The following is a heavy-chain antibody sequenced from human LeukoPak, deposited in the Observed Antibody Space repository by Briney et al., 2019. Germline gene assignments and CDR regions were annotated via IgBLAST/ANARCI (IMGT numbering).Heavy chain of an antibody. V-gene: IGHV3-33*06. CDR1: GFTFSSYG. CDR3: AKDTYSSSLDY. CDR2: IWYDGSNK. J-gene: IGHJ4*02. Sequence: GGSLRLSCAASGFTFSSYGMHWVRQAPGKGLEWVAVIWYDGSNKYYADSVKGRFTISRDNSKNTLYLQMNSLRAEDTAVYYCAKDTYSSSLDYWGQGTLVTVSS. D-gene: IGHD6-13*01.